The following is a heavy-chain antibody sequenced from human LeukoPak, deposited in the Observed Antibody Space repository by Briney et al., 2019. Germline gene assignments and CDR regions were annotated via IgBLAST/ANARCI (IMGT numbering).Heavy chain of an antibody. J-gene: IGHJ1*01. CDR3: ARLYSSSWSTIEYFQH. CDR2: IYSGGST. D-gene: IGHD6-13*01. Sequence: GGSLRLSCAASGFTVSSNYMSWVRQAPGKGLEWVSVIYSGGSTYYADSVKGRLTISRDNSKNTLYLQMNSLRAEDTAVYYCARLYSSSWSTIEYFQHWGQGTLVTVSS. CDR1: GFTVSSNY. V-gene: IGHV3-66*01.